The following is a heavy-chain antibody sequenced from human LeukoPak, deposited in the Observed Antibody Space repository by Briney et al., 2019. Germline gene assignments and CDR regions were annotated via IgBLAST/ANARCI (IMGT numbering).Heavy chain of an antibody. V-gene: IGHV3-23*01. J-gene: IGHJ4*02. CDR1: GFTFNNYA. CDR2: ISGGGETT. Sequence: GGSLRLSCAASGFTFNNYAMNWVRQAPGKGLEWVSSISGGGETTYYADSAKGRFTISRDNSQNTLYLQMNSLRAEDTAVYYCARDYANYVGYFFFDYWGQGTLVTVSS. D-gene: IGHD4-11*01. CDR3: ARDYANYVGYFFFDY.